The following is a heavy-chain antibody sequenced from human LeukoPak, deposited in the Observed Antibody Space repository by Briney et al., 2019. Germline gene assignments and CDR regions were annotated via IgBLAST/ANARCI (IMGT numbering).Heavy chain of an antibody. D-gene: IGHD5-12*01. J-gene: IGHJ6*03. CDR3: ARAGNGYEYYYYMDV. Sequence: GGSLRFSCAASGFTFDDYGMSWVRQAPGKGLEWVSGLNWNGGSTGYADSVKGRFTISRDNAKNSLYLQMNSLRAEDTALYYCARAGNGYEYYYYMDVWGKGTTVTVSS. V-gene: IGHV3-20*04. CDR2: LNWNGGST. CDR1: GFTFDDYG.